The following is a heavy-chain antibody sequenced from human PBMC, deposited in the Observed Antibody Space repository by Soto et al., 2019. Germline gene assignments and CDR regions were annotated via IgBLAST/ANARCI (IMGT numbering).Heavy chain of an antibody. V-gene: IGHV1-69*06. J-gene: IGHJ6*02. CDR2: IIPIFGTA. CDR3: ARDPRVGIAGRLNYYYYGMDV. CDR1: GCTFSSYA. Sequence: SVKVSCKASGCTFSSYALSWVRQAPGQGLEWMGGIIPIFGTANYAQKFQGRVTITADKSTSTAYMELSSLRSEDTAMYYCARDPRVGIAGRLNYYYYGMDVWGQGTTVTVSS. D-gene: IGHD6-6*01.